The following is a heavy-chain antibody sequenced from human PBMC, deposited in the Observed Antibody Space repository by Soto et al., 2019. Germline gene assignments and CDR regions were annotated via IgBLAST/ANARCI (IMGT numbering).Heavy chain of an antibody. CDR1: GFTFHNYA. D-gene: IGHD3-16*01. J-gene: IGHJ4*03. Sequence: PGGSLRLSCAASGFTFHNYAMSWVRQAPGKGLEWVSSINGPGDDTYYADSVKGRFTISRDNSKNTLYLQMNSLRAEDTALYSCAKKEEDAHVWGNPPLDCDQGTLVTASS. V-gene: IGHV3-23*01. CDR2: INGPGDDT. CDR3: AKKEEDAHVWGNPPLD.